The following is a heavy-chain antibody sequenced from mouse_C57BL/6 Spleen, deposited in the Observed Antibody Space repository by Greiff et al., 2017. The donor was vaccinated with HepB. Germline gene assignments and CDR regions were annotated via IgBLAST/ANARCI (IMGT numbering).Heavy chain of an antibody. J-gene: IGHJ1*03. CDR1: GYTFTSYW. CDR3: SLTTEGYFDV. CDR2: IDPSDSYT. Sequence: QVQLKQPGAELVMPGASVKLSCKASGYTFTSYWMHWVKQRPGQGLEWIGEIDPSDSYTNYNQKFKGKSTLTVDKSSSTAYMQLSSLTSEDSAVYYCSLTTEGYFDVWGTGTTVTVSS. D-gene: IGHD1-1*01. V-gene: IGHV1-69*01.